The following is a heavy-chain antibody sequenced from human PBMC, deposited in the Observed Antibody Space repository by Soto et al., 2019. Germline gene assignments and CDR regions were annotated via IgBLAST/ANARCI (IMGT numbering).Heavy chain of an antibody. CDR2: ISSSSSYI. J-gene: IGHJ6*02. Sequence: LRLSCAASGFTFSSYSMNWVRQAPGKGLEWVSSISSSSSYIYYADSVKGRFTISRDNAKNSLYLQMNSLRAEDTAVYYCARDIVVVVAATRRGGYAMDVWGQGTTVTAP. D-gene: IGHD2-15*01. CDR3: ARDIVVVVAATRRGGYAMDV. V-gene: IGHV3-21*01. CDR1: GFTFSSYS.